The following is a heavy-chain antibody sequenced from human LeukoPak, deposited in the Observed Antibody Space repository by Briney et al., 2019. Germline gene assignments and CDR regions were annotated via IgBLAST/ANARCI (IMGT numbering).Heavy chain of an antibody. J-gene: IGHJ4*02. CDR2: IYHSGST. CDR1: GYSISSGYY. CDR3: AREDYDSSGYYRPY. D-gene: IGHD3-22*01. V-gene: IGHV4-38-2*02. Sequence: SETLSLTCGVSGYSISSGYYWGWIRQPPGEGLEWIGSIYHSGSTYYNPPLKSRVTISVDTSKNQFSLKLSSVTAADTAVYYCAREDYDSSGYYRPYWGQGTLVTVSS.